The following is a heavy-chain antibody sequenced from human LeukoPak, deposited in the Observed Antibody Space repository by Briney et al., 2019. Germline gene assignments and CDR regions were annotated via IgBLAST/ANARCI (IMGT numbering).Heavy chain of an antibody. CDR1: GGSISSSSYY. J-gene: IGHJ3*02. V-gene: IGHV4-39*01. CDR3: ARQRTYYDFWSGYYLQAFDI. D-gene: IGHD3-3*01. Sequence: SETLSLTCTVSGGSISSSSYYWGWIRQPPGKGLEWIGSIYYSGSTYYNPSLKSRVTISVDTSKNQFSLKLSSVTAADTAVYYCARQRTYYDFWSGYYLQAFDIWGQGTMVTISS. CDR2: IYYSGST.